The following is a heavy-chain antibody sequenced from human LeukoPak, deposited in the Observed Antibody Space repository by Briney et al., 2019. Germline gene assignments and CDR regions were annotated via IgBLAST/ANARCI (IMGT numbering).Heavy chain of an antibody. D-gene: IGHD6-13*01. V-gene: IGHV1-2*02. Sequence: ASVKVSCEASGYSFNVNYMHWVRRAPGQGLEWMGWMNPNTGVTNFAQKFQGRVTMTRDTSIRTAYMELSRLTSDDTAVYYCARGAGSSWFDYWGQGTLVTVSS. CDR2: MNPNTGVT. CDR3: ARGAGSSWFDY. J-gene: IGHJ4*02. CDR1: GYSFNVNY.